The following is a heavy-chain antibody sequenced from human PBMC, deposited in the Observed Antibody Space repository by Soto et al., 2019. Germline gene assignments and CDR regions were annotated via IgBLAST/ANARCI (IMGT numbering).Heavy chain of an antibody. CDR3: AREETGNDALDI. CDR1: GGSLRSATYY. CDR2: FYHSGST. Sequence: SETLSLTCAVSGGSLRSATYYWSWIRQHPGKGLEWIGYFYHSGSTYYKPSLRSRVTISLDTSKNQFSLNLRSVTGADTAIYYCAREETGNDALDIWGQGTLVTVSS. J-gene: IGHJ3*02. D-gene: IGHD1-1*01. V-gene: IGHV4-31*11.